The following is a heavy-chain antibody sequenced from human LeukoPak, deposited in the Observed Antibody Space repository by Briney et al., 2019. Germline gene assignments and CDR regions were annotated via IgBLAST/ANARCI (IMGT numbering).Heavy chain of an antibody. V-gene: IGHV3-66*01. D-gene: IGHD2-2*01. J-gene: IGHJ3*02. CDR1: GFTVSSNY. CDR3: ARDVPTRI. Sequence: GGSLRLSCAASGFTVSSNYMSWVRPAPGEGLEWVSVIYSGGSTYYADSVKGRFTISRDNSKNTLYLQMNSLRAEDTAVYYCARDVPTRIWGQGTMVTVSS. CDR2: IYSGGST.